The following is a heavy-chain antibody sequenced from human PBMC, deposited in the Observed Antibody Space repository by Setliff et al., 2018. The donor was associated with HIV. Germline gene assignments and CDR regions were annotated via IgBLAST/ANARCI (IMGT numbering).Heavy chain of an antibody. Sequence: SETLSLTCTVSGGSISRGSYSWGWIRQPPGKGLEWIGSISYTGITNYNPSLKSRVTISVDTSQNQFSLRLTSVTAADTAVYYCARLRQWLAFFDSWGQGTLVTVSS. D-gene: IGHD6-19*01. J-gene: IGHJ4*02. CDR1: GGSISRGSYS. CDR3: ARLRQWLAFFDS. CDR2: ISYTGIT. V-gene: IGHV4-39*01.